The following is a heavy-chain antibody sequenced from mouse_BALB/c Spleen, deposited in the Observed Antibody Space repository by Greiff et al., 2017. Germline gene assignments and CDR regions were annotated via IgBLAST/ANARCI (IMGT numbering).Heavy chain of an antibody. Sequence: EVMLVESGPGLVKPSQSLSLTCTVTGYSITSDYAWNWIRQFPGNKLEWMGYISYSGSTSYNPSLKSRISITRDTSKNQFFLQLNSVTTEDTATYYCAVLLGDYWGQGTTLTVSS. V-gene: IGHV3-2*02. CDR3: AVLLGDY. CDR1: GYSITSDYA. D-gene: IGHD1-1*01. J-gene: IGHJ2*01. CDR2: ISYSGST.